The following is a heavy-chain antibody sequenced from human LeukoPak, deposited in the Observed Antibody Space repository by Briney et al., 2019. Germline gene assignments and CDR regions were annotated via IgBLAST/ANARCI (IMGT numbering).Heavy chain of an antibody. D-gene: IGHD5-12*01. CDR3: ASRGYSGYDIVDY. V-gene: IGHV3-30*02. CDR2: IRYDGNNK. J-gene: IGHJ4*02. Sequence: GGSLRLSCAASGFTFSSSDMHWVRQAPGKGLEWVAFIRYDGNNKYYADSVKGRLTITRDNSKNTLYLQMNSLRSEDTAVYYCASRGYSGYDIVDYWGQGTLVTVSS. CDR1: GFTFSSSD.